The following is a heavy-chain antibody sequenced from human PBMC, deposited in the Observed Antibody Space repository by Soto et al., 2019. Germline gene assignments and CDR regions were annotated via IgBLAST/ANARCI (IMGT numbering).Heavy chain of an antibody. CDR1: GYTFSSYG. CDR3: ATRPPAFDY. V-gene: IGHV1-18*01. Sequence: QVQLVQSGPEVKKPGASVKVSCKTSGYTFSSYGISWVRQAPGQGLEWMGWISTSKGNTNDAQKFQGRVTMTTDTSPSKGYMELRGVRSDDTALYYCATRPPAFDYWGQGTLVTVSS. CDR2: ISTSKGNT. D-gene: IGHD6-6*01. J-gene: IGHJ4*02.